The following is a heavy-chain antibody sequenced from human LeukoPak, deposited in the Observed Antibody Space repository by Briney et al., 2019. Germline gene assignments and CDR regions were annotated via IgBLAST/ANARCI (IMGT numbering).Heavy chain of an antibody. CDR2: INPSGGST. V-gene: IGHV1-46*01. CDR3: ASGIPYDSSGYYTLKLDY. Sequence: VASVKVSCKASGYTFTSYYMHWVRQAPGQGLEWMGIINPSGGSTSYAQKFQGRVTMTRDTSTSTVYMELSSLRSEDTAVYYCASGIPYDSSGYYTLKLDYWGQGTLVTASS. D-gene: IGHD3-22*01. CDR1: GYTFTSYY. J-gene: IGHJ4*02.